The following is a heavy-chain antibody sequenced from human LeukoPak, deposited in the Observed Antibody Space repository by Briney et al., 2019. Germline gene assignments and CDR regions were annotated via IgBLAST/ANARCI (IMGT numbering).Heavy chain of an antibody. CDR3: ATTYYDTVDAFDI. CDR2: FDPEDGET. J-gene: IGHJ3*02. Sequence: ASVKVSCKASGYTFTGYYMHWVRQAPGKGLEWMGGFDPEDGETIYAQKFQGRVTMTEDTSTDTAYMELSSLRSEDTAVYYCATTYYDTVDAFDIWGQGTMVTVSS. CDR1: GYTFTGYY. D-gene: IGHD3-22*01. V-gene: IGHV1-24*01.